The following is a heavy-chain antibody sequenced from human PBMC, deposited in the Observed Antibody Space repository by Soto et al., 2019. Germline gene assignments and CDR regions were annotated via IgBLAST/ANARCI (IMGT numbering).Heavy chain of an antibody. J-gene: IGHJ4*02. D-gene: IGHD3-22*01. Sequence: SVKVSCKASGGTLSSYAISWVRQAPGQGLEWMGGIIPIFGTANYAQKFQGRVTITADESTSTAYMELSSLRSEDTAVYYCARDDSSGFHFDYWGQGTLVTVSS. CDR2: IIPIFGTA. CDR3: ARDDSSGFHFDY. CDR1: GGTLSSYA. V-gene: IGHV1-69*13.